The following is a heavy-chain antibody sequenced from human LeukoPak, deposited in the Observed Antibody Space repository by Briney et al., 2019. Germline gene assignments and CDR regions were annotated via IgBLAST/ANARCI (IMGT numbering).Heavy chain of an antibody. CDR2: TSGSGGST. V-gene: IGHV3-23*01. CDR3: QLVSSSSGAY. CDR1: GFTFSSYA. Sequence: GSLRLSCAASGFTFSSYAMSWVRQAPGKGLEWVSATSGSGGSTYYADSVKGRFTISRDNSKNTLYLQMNSLRAEDTAVYYCQLVSSSSGAYWGQGTLVTVSS. J-gene: IGHJ4*02. D-gene: IGHD6-6*01.